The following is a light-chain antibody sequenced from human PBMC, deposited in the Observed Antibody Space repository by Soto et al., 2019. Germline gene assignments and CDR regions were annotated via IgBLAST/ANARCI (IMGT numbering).Light chain of an antibody. CDR1: HSVSSSY. CDR2: GAS. CDR3: QQDYNLPWT. J-gene: IGKJ1*01. V-gene: IGKV3D-7*01. Sequence: PVERVTLSCSASHSVSSSYLTWYQQKPGQAPRLLIYGASTRATGIPARFSGSGSGTDFTLTISSLQPEDFAVYYCQQDYNLPWTFGQGTKV.